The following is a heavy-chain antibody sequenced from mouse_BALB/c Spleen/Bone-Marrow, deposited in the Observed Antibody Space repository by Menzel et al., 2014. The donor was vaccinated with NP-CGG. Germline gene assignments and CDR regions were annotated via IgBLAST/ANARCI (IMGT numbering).Heavy chain of an antibody. CDR3: ARLNYYGNLFV. CDR2: INPDRRTI. V-gene: IGHV4-1*02. Sequence: EVKLVESGGGLVQPGGSLKPSCAASGFDFSRYWMSWVRQAPGKGLEWIGEINPDRRTINYTPSLKDKFIISRDNAKNTLYLQMSKVRSEDTALYYCARLNYYGNLFVWGAGTTVTVSS. J-gene: IGHJ1*01. CDR1: GFDFSRYW. D-gene: IGHD1-1*01.